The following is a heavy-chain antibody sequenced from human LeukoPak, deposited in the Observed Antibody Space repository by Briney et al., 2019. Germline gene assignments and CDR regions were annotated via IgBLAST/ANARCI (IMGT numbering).Heavy chain of an antibody. CDR1: GYTFTSYA. D-gene: IGHD3-9*01. Sequence: GASVKVSCKASGYTFTSYAMNWVRQAPGQGLEWMGWINTNTGNPTYAQGFTGRFVFSLDTSVSMAYLQISSLKAEDTAVYYCARALGFYDILTGYYITGGMDVWGQGTTVTVSS. V-gene: IGHV7-4-1*04. J-gene: IGHJ6*02. CDR2: INTNTGNP. CDR3: ARALGFYDILTGYYITGGMDV.